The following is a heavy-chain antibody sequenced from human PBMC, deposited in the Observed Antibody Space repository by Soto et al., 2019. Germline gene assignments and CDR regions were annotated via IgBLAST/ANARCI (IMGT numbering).Heavy chain of an antibody. CDR2: INAGNGNT. D-gene: IGHD5-18*01. CDR3: ARAARADGITAMVYYYFDY. CDR1: GYTFTSYA. Sequence: GASVKVSCKASGYTFTSYAMHWVRQAPGQRLEWMGWINAGNGNTKYSQKFQGRVTITRDTSASTAYMELSSLRSEDTAVYYCARAARADGITAMVYYYFDYWGQGTLVTAPQ. V-gene: IGHV1-3*01. J-gene: IGHJ4*02.